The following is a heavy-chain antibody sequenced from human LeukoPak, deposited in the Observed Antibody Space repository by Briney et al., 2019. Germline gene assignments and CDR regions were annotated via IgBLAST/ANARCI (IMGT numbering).Heavy chain of an antibody. Sequence: GGSLRLSCAASGFTFSDYAMHWVRLTPGKGLEWVAVISFDGNNKFYADSVKGRFTISRDNSRNTLYLQMNSLRAEDTAVYSRTRGPRPLRYCSGGSCPSYYSGMDVWGQGTTVTVSS. CDR2: ISFDGNNK. V-gene: IGHV3-30*04. CDR1: GFTFSDYA. J-gene: IGHJ6*02. CDR3: TRGPRPLRYCSGGSCPSYYSGMDV. D-gene: IGHD2-15*01.